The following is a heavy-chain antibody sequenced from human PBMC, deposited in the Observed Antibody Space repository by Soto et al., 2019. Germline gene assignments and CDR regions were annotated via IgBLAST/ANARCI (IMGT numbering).Heavy chain of an antibody. D-gene: IGHD6-13*01. Sequence: GGSLRLSCAASGFTFSSYAMSWVRQAPGKGLEWVSATSGSGDSTYYADSVKGRFTISRDNSKNTLYLQMNSLRTEDTAVYYCARRGPGTYFDYWGQGTLVTVSS. V-gene: IGHV3-23*01. CDR2: TSGSGDST. J-gene: IGHJ4*02. CDR1: GFTFSSYA. CDR3: ARRGPGTYFDY.